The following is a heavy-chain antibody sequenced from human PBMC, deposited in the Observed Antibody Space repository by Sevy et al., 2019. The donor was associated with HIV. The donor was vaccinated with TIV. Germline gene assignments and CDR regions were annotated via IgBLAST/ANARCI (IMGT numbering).Heavy chain of an antibody. CDR2: INTSGAGK. Sequence: GGSLRLSCAASGFTFSRSAMSWVRQAPGKGLEWVSTINTSGAGKYYAYSVRGQFTISRDNSKNTLYLQMNSLRAEDTAAYYCAKGDYNYNFLFDYWGQGTLVTVSS. D-gene: IGHD1-1*01. CDR3: AKGDYNYNFLFDY. V-gene: IGHV3-23*01. J-gene: IGHJ4*02. CDR1: GFTFSRSA.